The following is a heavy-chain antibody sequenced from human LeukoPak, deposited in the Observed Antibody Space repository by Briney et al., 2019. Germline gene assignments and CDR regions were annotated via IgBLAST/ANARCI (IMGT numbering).Heavy chain of an antibody. Sequence: PGGSLRLSCAASGFTFSSYGMHWVRQAPGKGLEWVAVISYDGSNKYYADPVKGRFTISRDNSKNTLYLQMNSLRAEDTAVYYCAKDLIGEAFHGGMDVWGQGTTVTVSS. CDR2: ISYDGSNK. D-gene: IGHD3-10*01. CDR3: AKDLIGEAFHGGMDV. J-gene: IGHJ6*02. CDR1: GFTFSSYG. V-gene: IGHV3-30*18.